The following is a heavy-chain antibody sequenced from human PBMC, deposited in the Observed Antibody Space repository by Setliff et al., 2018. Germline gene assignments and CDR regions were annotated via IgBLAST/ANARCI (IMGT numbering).Heavy chain of an antibody. CDR2: ISSSGSTI. D-gene: IGHD5-18*01. Sequence: GGSLRLSCAASGFTFSDYYMSRIRQAPGKGLEWVSYISSSGSTIYYADSVKGRFTISRDNAKNSLYLQMNSLRAEDTAVYYCARDHSMGYSYGHHFDYWGQGTLVTVSS. V-gene: IGHV3-11*04. J-gene: IGHJ4*02. CDR1: GFTFSDYY. CDR3: ARDHSMGYSYGHHFDY.